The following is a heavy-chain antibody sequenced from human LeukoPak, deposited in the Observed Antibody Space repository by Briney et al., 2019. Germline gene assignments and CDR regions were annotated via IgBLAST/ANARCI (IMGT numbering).Heavy chain of an antibody. CDR3: ARDQGGVGY. V-gene: IGHV3-30*02. Sequence: GGSLRLSCAASGFTFSHHGMHWVRQAPGKGLEWVAFIRNDGSNHYYADSVKGRFTISRDNAKNSLYLQMNSLRAEDTAVYYCARDQGGVGYWGQGTLVTVSS. CDR1: GFTFSHHG. CDR2: IRNDGSNH. J-gene: IGHJ4*02. D-gene: IGHD3-16*01.